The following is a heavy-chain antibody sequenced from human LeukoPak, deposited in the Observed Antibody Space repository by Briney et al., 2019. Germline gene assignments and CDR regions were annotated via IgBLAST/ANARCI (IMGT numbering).Heavy chain of an antibody. J-gene: IGHJ4*02. D-gene: IGHD3-10*01. CDR2: IYYSGST. V-gene: IGHV4-61*01. Sequence: SETLSLTCTVSGGAVSSRSYYWSWIRQPPGKGLEWIGYIYYSGSTNYNPSLKSRVTISVDTSKSQFSLKLSSVTAADTAVYFCAREVVRGVEIDYWGQGTLVTVSS. CDR1: GGAVSSRSYY. CDR3: AREVVRGVEIDY.